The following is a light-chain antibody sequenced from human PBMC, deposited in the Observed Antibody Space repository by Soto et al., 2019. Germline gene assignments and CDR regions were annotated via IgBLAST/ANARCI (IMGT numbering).Light chain of an antibody. CDR1: QSVSSN. J-gene: IGKJ1*01. CDR3: QHYNNWPPGT. CDR2: GAS. V-gene: IGKV3-15*01. Sequence: EIVMTQSPATLSLSPGERATVSCRSSQSVSSNLAWYQQKPGQAPSLLIFGASTRATGIPARFSGSGSGTEFTLNISSLQSEDFAVYYCQHYNNWPPGTFGQGTKVDIK.